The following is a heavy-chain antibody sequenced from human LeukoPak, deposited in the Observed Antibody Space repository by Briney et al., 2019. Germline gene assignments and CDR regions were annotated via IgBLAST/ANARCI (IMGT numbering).Heavy chain of an antibody. Sequence: GGSLRLSCAASGFTLSSYAMSWVRQAPGKGLEWVSSISASGGSTNYADSVKGRFTISRDNSRDTLYLQMNSLRAEDTAVYYCAKGYYDYVWGSYYFDYWGQGTLVTVSS. CDR2: ISASGGST. J-gene: IGHJ4*02. CDR1: GFTLSSYA. D-gene: IGHD3-16*01. CDR3: AKGYYDYVWGSYYFDY. V-gene: IGHV3-23*01.